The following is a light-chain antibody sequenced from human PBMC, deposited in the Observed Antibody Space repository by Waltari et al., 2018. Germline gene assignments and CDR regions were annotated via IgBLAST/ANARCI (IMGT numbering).Light chain of an antibody. V-gene: IGLV3-19*01. Sequence: SSELTQDPAVSVALGQTVRITCQGDSLRSYFASWYQQKPGQAPVLVMYGKNIRPSGIPDLISGSRSGNTASLTITGTQAEDEADYYCNSRDTNNHWVFGGGTKLTVL. J-gene: IGLJ3*02. CDR2: GKN. CDR1: SLRSYF. CDR3: NSRDTNNHWV.